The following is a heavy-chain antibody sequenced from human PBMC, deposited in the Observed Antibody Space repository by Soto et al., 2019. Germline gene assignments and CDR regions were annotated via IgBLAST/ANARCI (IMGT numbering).Heavy chain of an antibody. V-gene: IGHV4-59*01. CDR3: ARSYRRYCSGGSCYSYYYYYMDV. CDR2: IYYSGST. D-gene: IGHD2-15*01. CDR1: GGSISSYY. Sequence: QVQLQESGPGLVKPSETLSLTCTVSGGSISSYYWSWIRQPPGKGLEWIGYIYYSGSTNTNPSLKRRVTISVDTSKNQFSLELSSVTAADTAVYYCARSYRRYCSGGSCYSYYYYYMDVWGKGTTVTVSS. J-gene: IGHJ6*03.